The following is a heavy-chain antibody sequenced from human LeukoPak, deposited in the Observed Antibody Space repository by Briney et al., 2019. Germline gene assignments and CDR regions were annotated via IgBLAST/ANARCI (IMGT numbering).Heavy chain of an antibody. CDR2: ISPYSGGT. CDR3: ARGDSSSWHLDY. J-gene: IGHJ4*02. V-gene: IGHV1-2*02. CDR1: GNTLTGYY. Sequence: ASVNVSCKSSGNTLTGYYIHWVRQAPAQGLEWMGWISPYSGGTNYAQKFQGRVTMTRDTSITTAYMEVHRLTSDDTAVYYCARGDSSSWHLDYWGQGSLVTVSS. D-gene: IGHD6-13*01.